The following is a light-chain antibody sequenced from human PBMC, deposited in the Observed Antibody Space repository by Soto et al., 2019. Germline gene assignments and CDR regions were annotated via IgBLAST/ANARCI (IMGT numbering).Light chain of an antibody. Sequence: QSVLTQAASVSGSPGQSITISCTGTSSDVGGYNYVSWYQQHPGKAPKLMIYDVSNRPSGVSNRFSGSKSGNTASLTISGLQAEDEADYYCSLYTSSSTVVFGGGTKLTVL. CDR2: DVS. J-gene: IGLJ2*01. V-gene: IGLV2-14*01. CDR3: SLYTSSSTVV. CDR1: SSDVGGYNY.